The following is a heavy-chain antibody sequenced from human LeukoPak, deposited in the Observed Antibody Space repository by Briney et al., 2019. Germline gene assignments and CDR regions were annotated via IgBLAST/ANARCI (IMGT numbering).Heavy chain of an antibody. J-gene: IGHJ6*02. CDR1: GGSISSSSYY. Sequence: SETLSLTCTVSGGSISSSSYYWGWIRQPPGKGLEWIGSIYYSGSTYYNPSLKSRVTISVDTSKNQFSLKLSSVTAADTAVYYCASPALIGDYYYYYGMDVWGQGTTVTVSS. CDR2: IYYSGST. CDR3: ASPALIGDYYYYYGMDV. V-gene: IGHV4-39*01. D-gene: IGHD7-27*01.